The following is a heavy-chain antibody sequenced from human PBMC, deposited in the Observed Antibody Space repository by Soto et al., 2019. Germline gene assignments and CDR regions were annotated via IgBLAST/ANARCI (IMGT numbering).Heavy chain of an antibody. D-gene: IGHD6-19*01. V-gene: IGHV1-69*13. CDR1: GGTFSSCA. CDR3: ARAGPAGFNYYYYGMDV. J-gene: IGHJ6*02. Sequence: GASVKVSCKASGGTFSSCAISWVRRAPGQGLEWMGGIIPIFGTANYAQKFQGRVTITADESTSTAYMELSSLRSEDTAVYYCARAGPAGFNYYYYGMDVWGQGTTVTVSS. CDR2: IIPIFGTA.